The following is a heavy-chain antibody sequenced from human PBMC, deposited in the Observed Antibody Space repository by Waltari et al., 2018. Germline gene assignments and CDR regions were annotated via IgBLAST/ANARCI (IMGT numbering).Heavy chain of an antibody. CDR2: IFYTGSA. CDR3: ARLGLYYSESRSGMDV. J-gene: IGHJ6*02. Sequence: QVQLQESGPGLVKPSETLSLTCSVSGGSINTASYYWFWVRQSPEKGLGWIGKIFYTGSAIYNSSLRSRSIISIDTSKDHLYLTLTSLTAADTAVYYWARLGLYYSESRSGMDVWGRGTTVTVSS. CDR1: GGSINTASYY. D-gene: IGHD3-10*01. V-gene: IGHV4-39*02.